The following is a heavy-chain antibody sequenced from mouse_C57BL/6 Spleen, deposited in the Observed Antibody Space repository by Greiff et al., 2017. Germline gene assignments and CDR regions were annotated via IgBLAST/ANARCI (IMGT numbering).Heavy chain of an antibody. V-gene: IGHV1-64*01. CDR1: GYTFTSYW. D-gene: IGHD1-1*01. CDR2: IHPNSGST. J-gene: IGHJ2*01. Sequence: VQLQQPGAELVKPGASVKLSCKASGYTFTSYWMHWVKQRPGQGLEWIGMIHPNSGSTNYNEKFKSKATLTVDKSSSTAYMQLSSLTSEDSAVYYCAGYYGSSSGFDYWGQGTTLTVSS. CDR3: AGYYGSSSGFDY.